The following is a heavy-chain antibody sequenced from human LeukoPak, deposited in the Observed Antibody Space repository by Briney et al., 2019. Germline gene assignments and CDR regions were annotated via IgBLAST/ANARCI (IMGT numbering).Heavy chain of an antibody. CDR3: AKMRAASYYFDY. CDR1: GLTFSSYA. CDR2: ISGSGGST. D-gene: IGHD6-6*01. V-gene: IGHV3-23*01. Sequence: GGSLRPSCAASGLTFSSYAMSWVRQAPGKGLEWVSAISGSGGSTYYADSVKGRFTISRDNSKNTLYLQMNSLRAEDTAVYYCAKMRAASYYFDYWGQGTLVTVSS. J-gene: IGHJ4*02.